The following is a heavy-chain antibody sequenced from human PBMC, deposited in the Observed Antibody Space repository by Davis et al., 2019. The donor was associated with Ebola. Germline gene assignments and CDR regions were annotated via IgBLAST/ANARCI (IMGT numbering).Heavy chain of an antibody. CDR1: GYYFTDYW. CDR2: IYPGDSDT. D-gene: IGHD3-10*01. Sequence: GESLKISCKTSGYYFTDYWIGWVRQMPGKGLESMGIIYPGDSDTRYSPSFQGQVTISADKSISTAYLQWSSLKASDTAMYYCVRLWFGELAGIDYWGQGTLVTVSS. V-gene: IGHV5-51*01. CDR3: VRLWFGELAGIDY. J-gene: IGHJ4*02.